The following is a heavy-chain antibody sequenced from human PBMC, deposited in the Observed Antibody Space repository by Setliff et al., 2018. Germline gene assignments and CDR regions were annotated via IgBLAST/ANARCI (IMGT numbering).Heavy chain of an antibody. CDR3: ARGGYSYGLGGFPLDY. D-gene: IGHD5-18*01. V-gene: IGHV4-4*08. Sequence: SETLSLTCTVSGGSISSHYWSWIRQPPGKGLEWIGRIYTSGSTNYNPSLKSRVTISVDTSKNQFSLKLSSVTAADTAVYYCARGGYSYGLGGFPLDYWGQGTLVTVSS. CDR1: GGSISSHY. J-gene: IGHJ4*02. CDR2: IYTSGST.